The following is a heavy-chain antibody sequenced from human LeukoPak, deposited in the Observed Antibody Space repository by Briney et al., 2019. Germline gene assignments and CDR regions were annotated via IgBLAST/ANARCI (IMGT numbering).Heavy chain of an antibody. CDR2: IYYSGST. J-gene: IGHJ4*02. D-gene: IGHD1-26*01. Sequence: PSETLSLTCTVSGGSISNYYWSWIRQPPGKGLEWIGSIYYSGSTYYNPSLKSRVTISVDTSKNQFSLKLSSVTAADTAMYYCARHVGSGSWFDYWGQGTLVTVSS. CDR3: ARHVGSGSWFDY. CDR1: GGSISNYY. V-gene: IGHV4-39*01.